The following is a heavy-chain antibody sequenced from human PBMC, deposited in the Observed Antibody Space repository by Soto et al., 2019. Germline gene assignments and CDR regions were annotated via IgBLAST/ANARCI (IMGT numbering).Heavy chain of an antibody. CDR1: GFTFSSYA. Sequence: GSLRLSCAASGFTFSSYAMSWVRQAPGKGLEWVSAISGSGGSTYYADSVKGRFTISRDNSKNTLYLQMNSLRAEDTAVYYCAKRGSGYDGFSVKYYGMDVWGQGTTVTVSS. D-gene: IGHD5-12*01. V-gene: IGHV3-23*01. CDR2: ISGSGGST. CDR3: AKRGSGYDGFSVKYYGMDV. J-gene: IGHJ6*02.